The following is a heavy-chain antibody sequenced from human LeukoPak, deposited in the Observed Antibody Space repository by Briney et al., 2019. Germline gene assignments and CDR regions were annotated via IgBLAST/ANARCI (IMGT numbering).Heavy chain of an antibody. CDR1: GYTFTDYY. CDR3: ARGNYYMRSPDRWLDP. J-gene: IGHJ5*02. Sequence: ASVKVSCKTSGYTFTDYYIHWVRQAPGQGLEWMGWIDPHSEGTKYTQKFQGRVTMTRDTSISTVYIDLNSLRSDDTAVYYCARGNYYMRSPDRWLDPWGQGTLVTVSS. CDR2: IDPHSEGT. V-gene: IGHV1-2*02. D-gene: IGHD3-22*01.